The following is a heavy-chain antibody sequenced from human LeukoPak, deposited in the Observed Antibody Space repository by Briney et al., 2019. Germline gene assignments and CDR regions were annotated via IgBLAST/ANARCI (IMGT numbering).Heavy chain of an antibody. CDR2: IYPGDSDA. V-gene: IGHV5-51*01. J-gene: IGHJ6*02. CDR1: GYSFTSYW. Sequence: GESLKISCKGSGYSFTSYWIGWVRQLPGKGLEWMGIIYPGDSDATYSPSFQGQVTISADKSISTAYLQWSSLKASDTAMYYCARRDGYCSSTSCYADYYYGMDVWGQGTTVTVSS. CDR3: ARRDGYCSSTSCYADYYYGMDV. D-gene: IGHD2-2*01.